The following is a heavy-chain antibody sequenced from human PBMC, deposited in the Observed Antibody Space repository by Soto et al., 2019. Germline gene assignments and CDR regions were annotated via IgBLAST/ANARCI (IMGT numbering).Heavy chain of an antibody. J-gene: IGHJ4*02. Sequence: ASVKVSWKASGYTFTSYAMHWVRQAPGQRLEWMGWINAGNGNTKYSQKFQGRVTITRDTSASTAYMELSSLRSEDTAVYYCARDCRCSGYDSTHFDYWGQGTLVTVSS. CDR2: INAGNGNT. D-gene: IGHD5-12*01. CDR3: ARDCRCSGYDSTHFDY. V-gene: IGHV1-3*01. CDR1: GYTFTSYA.